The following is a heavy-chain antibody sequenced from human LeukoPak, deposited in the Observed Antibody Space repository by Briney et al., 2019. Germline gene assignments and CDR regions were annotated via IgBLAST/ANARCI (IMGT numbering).Heavy chain of an antibody. CDR2: ISSSGSTI. CDR1: GFTFTTYW. Sequence: PGGSLRLSCAASGFTFTTYWMSWVRQAPGKGLEWVSYISSSGSTIYYADSVKGRFTISRDNAKNSLYLQMNSLRAEDTAVYYCARATVVSPNYWGQGTLVTVSS. V-gene: IGHV3-11*01. CDR3: ARATVVSPNY. J-gene: IGHJ4*02. D-gene: IGHD4-23*01.